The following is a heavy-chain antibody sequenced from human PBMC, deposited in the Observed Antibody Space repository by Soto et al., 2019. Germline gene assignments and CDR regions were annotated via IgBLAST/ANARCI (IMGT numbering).Heavy chain of an antibody. CDR2: ISAYNGNT. CDR3: ARNWRNDYYYYYYGMDV. Sequence: ASVKVSCKASGYTFTSYGISWVRQAPGQGLEWMGWISAYNGNTNYAQKLQGRVTMTTDTSTSTAYMELRSLRSDDTAVYYCARNWRNDYYYYYYGMDVWGQGTTVTVSS. J-gene: IGHJ6*02. V-gene: IGHV1-18*01. CDR1: GYTFTSYG. D-gene: IGHD1-1*01.